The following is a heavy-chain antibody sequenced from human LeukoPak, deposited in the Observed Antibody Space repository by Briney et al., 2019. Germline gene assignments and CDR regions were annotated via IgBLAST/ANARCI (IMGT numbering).Heavy chain of an antibody. D-gene: IGHD5-24*01. CDR1: GFXFSSYW. CDR3: AGRGDGNLYNFDH. Sequence: GGSLRLSCVASGFXFSSYWISWVRQAPGKGLEWVAHIKQDGGEKYYVDTVKGRFTISRDNAKNSLYLQMNSLRPEDTAVYYCAGRGDGNLYNFDHWGQGTLVTASS. V-gene: IGHV3-7*04. CDR2: IKQDGGEK. J-gene: IGHJ4*02.